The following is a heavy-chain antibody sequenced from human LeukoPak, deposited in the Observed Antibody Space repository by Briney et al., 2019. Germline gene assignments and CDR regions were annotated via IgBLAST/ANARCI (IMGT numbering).Heavy chain of an antibody. J-gene: IGHJ4*02. CDR3: ASPMGAGYY. CDR2: IYYSGST. Sequence: SETLSLTCTVSGGSIGSSSYYWGWIRQPPGKGLEWIGSIYYSGSTYYNPSLKSRVTISVDTSKNQFSLKLSSVTAADTAVYYCASPMGAGYYWGQGTLVTVSS. V-gene: IGHV4-39*01. D-gene: IGHD1-26*01. CDR1: GGSIGSSSYY.